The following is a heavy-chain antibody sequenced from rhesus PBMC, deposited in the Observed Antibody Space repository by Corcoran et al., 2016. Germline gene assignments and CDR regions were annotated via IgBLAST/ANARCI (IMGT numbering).Heavy chain of an antibody. CDR2: IKRGGGST. CDR1: GFTFSSYG. V-gene: IGHV3S5*01. J-gene: IGHJ4*01. Sequence: EVQLVETGGGLVQPGGSLKLSCAASGFTFSSYGMIWVRQAPGKGLGWVSAIKRGGGSTYYPDAVKGRFNITRDNSKNTLSLQMNSLRAEDTAVYYCAKGWDTVTTIDYWGQGVLVTVSS. CDR3: AKGWDTVTTIDY. D-gene: IGHD4-23*01.